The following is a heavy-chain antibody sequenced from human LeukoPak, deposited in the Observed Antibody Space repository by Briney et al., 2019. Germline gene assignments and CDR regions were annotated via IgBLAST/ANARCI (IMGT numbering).Heavy chain of an antibody. CDR2: IHYSGST. CDR3: ARGGYCSSSTCYGGGFDP. D-gene: IGHD2-2*01. CDR1: GGSISSYY. J-gene: IGHJ5*02. Sequence: PSETLSLTCTVSGGSISSYYWTWIRQPPGKGLEWIGYIHYSGSTNYNPSLKSRVTISVDTSKNQFSLTLSSVTAADTAVYYCARGGYCSSSTCYGGGFDPWGQGTLVTVSS. V-gene: IGHV4-59*12.